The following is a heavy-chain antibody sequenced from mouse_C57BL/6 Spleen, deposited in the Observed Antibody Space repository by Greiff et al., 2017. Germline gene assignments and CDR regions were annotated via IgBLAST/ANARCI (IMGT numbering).Heavy chain of an antibody. CDR1: GYTFTSYW. V-gene: IGHV1-64*01. Sequence: QVQLQQPGAELVKPGASVKLSCKASGYTFTSYWMHWVKQRPGQGLEWIGMIHPNSGSTNYNEKFKSKATLTVDKSSSTAYMPLSSLTSEDSAVYYCAYYDYDGGGFAYWGQGTTLTVSS. J-gene: IGHJ2*01. CDR3: AYYDYDGGGFAY. CDR2: IHPNSGST. D-gene: IGHD2-4*01.